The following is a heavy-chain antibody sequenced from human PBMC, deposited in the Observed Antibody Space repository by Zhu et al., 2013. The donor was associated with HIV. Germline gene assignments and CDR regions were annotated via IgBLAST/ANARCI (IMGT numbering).Heavy chain of an antibody. Sequence: QVQLVQSGDEMKMPGASVKVSCKASGYTFTGYYLHWVRQAPGQGFEWVGWINPNSGGTKSAQKFQGRLTMARDTSISTVYMELKRLRSDDTAVYYCARDYDFWSGHYYMDVWGKGTTVNRLL. CDR2: INPNSGGT. D-gene: IGHD3-3*01. CDR3: ARDYDFWSGHYYMDV. V-gene: IGHV1-2*02. CDR1: GYTFTGYY. J-gene: IGHJ6*03.